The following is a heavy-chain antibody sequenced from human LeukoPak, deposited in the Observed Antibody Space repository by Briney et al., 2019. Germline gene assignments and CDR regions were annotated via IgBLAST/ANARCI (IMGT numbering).Heavy chain of an antibody. Sequence: PGGSLRLSCAASGFTFSSYSMNWVRQAPGKGLEWGSSISSSSSYIYYADSVKGRFTISRDNAKNSLYLQMNSLRAEDTAVYYCARDKVVAAKASDYWGQGTLVTVSS. D-gene: IGHD2-15*01. CDR3: ARDKVVAAKASDY. J-gene: IGHJ4*02. CDR1: GFTFSSYS. CDR2: ISSSSSYI. V-gene: IGHV3-21*01.